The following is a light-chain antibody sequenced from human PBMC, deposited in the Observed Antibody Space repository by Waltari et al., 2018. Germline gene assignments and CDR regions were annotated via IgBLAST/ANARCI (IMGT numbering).Light chain of an antibody. V-gene: IGKV3-20*01. CDR1: QSVSSSY. J-gene: IGKJ5*01. Sequence: EIVLTQSPGTLSLSPGARATLPCRASQSVSSSYLAWYQQKPGPAPRLLIYGASSRATGIPDRFSGSGSGTDFTLTISRLEPEDFAVYYCQQYGSSPQITFDQGTRLEIK. CDR2: GAS. CDR3: QQYGSSPQIT.